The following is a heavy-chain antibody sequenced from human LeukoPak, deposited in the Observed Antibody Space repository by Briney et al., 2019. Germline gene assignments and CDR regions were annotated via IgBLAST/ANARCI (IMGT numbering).Heavy chain of an antibody. D-gene: IGHD1-26*01. V-gene: IGHV3-21*01. CDR1: GFTFSNHS. CDR2: ISSSSSYI. Sequence: GGSLRLSCAASGFTFSNHSMNWVRQAPGKGLEWVSSISSSSSYIYYADSVKGRFTISRDNAKNSLYLHMNSLRAEDTAVYYCVRTDTTSFGYFDHWGRGTLVTVSS. CDR3: VRTDTTSFGYFDH. J-gene: IGHJ4*02.